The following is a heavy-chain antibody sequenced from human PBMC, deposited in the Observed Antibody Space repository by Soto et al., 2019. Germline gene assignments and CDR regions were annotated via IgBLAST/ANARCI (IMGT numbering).Heavy chain of an antibody. D-gene: IGHD3-22*01. CDR2: IKSKTDGGAP. J-gene: IGHJ4*02. CDR1: GFTFSKAW. Sequence: GSLRLSCATSGFTFSKAWMSWVLQAPGKGLEWVGHIKSKTDGGAPDYAAPVKGRFSISRDDSKNTLYLQMNNLETEDTALYYCTTERRYYYDSGGYWGQGTLVTVSS. V-gene: IGHV3-15*01. CDR3: TTERRYYYDSGGY.